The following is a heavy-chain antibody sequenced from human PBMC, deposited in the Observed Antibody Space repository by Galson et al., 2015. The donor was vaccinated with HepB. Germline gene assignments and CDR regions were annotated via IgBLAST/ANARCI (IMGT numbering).Heavy chain of an antibody. J-gene: IGHJ6*02. V-gene: IGHV3-30*04. Sequence: LRLSCAASGFTFSSYAMHWVRQAPGKGLEWVAVISYDGSNKYYADSVKGRFTISRDNSKNTLYLQMNSLRAADTAVYYCSRGSYDILTGYPGYYDYGMDVWGQGTTVAGAS. CDR1: GFTFSSYA. CDR2: ISYDGSNK. D-gene: IGHD3-9*01. CDR3: SRGSYDILTGYPGYYDYGMDV.